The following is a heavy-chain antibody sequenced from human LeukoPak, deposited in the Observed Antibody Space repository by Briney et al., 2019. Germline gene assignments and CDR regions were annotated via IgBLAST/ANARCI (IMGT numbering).Heavy chain of an antibody. D-gene: IGHD5-18*01. J-gene: IGHJ4*02. CDR2: INHSGST. CDR3: ASRDTAMVTVDY. CDR1: GGSFSGYY. Sequence: PSETLSLTCAVYGGSFSGYYWSWIRQPPGKGLEWIGEINHSGSTNYNPSLKSRVTISVDTSKNQFSLKLSSVTAADTAAYYCASRDTAMVTVDYWGQGTLVTVSS. V-gene: IGHV4-34*01.